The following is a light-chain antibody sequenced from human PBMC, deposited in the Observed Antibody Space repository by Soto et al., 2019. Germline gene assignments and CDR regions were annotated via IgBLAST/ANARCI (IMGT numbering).Light chain of an antibody. CDR1: SSNIGSNT. CDR2: SNN. CDR3: AAWDDSLNGVV. J-gene: IGLJ2*01. Sequence: QPVLTQPPSASGTPGQRVTISCSGSSSNIGSNTVNWYQQLPGTAPKLLLYSNNQQPSGVPDRFSGSKSGTSASLAISGLQSEDEADYYCAAWDDSLNGVVFGGGTKLTVL. V-gene: IGLV1-44*01.